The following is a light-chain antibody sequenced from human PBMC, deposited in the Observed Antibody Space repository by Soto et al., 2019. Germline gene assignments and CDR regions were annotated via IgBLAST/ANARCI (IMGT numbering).Light chain of an antibody. CDR2: GAS. Sequence: ETVLTQSPGTLSLSSGERATLXXRASQSVSSSYLGWYQQKPGQAPRLLIYGASSRATGIRARFRGSESGTDFTLTITRLEPEDFAVYYCQQYQSLTFGGGTKVDIK. J-gene: IGKJ4*01. CDR1: QSVSSSY. CDR3: QQYQSLT. V-gene: IGKV3-20*01.